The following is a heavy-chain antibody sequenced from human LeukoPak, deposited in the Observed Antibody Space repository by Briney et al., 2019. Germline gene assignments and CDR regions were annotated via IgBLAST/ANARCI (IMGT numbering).Heavy chain of an antibody. V-gene: IGHV4-30-4*08. CDR2: IYYSGST. D-gene: IGHD6-19*01. Sequence: PSETLSLTCTVSGGSISSGDYYWSWIRQPPGKGLEWIGYIYYSGSTYYNPSLKSRVTISVDTSKNQFSLKLSSVTAADTAVYYCARWEQWLNPLNVTPGSAFDIWGQGTMVTVSS. J-gene: IGHJ3*02. CDR3: ARWEQWLNPLNVTPGSAFDI. CDR1: GGSISSGDYY.